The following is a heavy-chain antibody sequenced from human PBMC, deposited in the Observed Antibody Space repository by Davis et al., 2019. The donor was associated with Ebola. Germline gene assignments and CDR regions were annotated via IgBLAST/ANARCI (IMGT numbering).Heavy chain of an antibody. CDR1: GFPFSGYS. CDR3: ARDSLGFDY. J-gene: IGHJ4*02. V-gene: IGHV3-21*01. D-gene: IGHD3-16*01. Sequence: GESLKISCAASGFPFSGYSMNWVRQAPGKGLEWVSSISSSSNYTYYADSVKGRFTISRDNAKNSLYLQMNSLRAEDTAVYYCARDSLGFDYCGQGTLVTVSS. CDR2: ISSSSNYT.